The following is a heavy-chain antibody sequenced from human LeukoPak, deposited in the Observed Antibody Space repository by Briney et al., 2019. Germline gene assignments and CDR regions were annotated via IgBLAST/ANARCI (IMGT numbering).Heavy chain of an antibody. CDR3: ARYHPIYYDSSGNYYYGMDV. D-gene: IGHD3-22*01. J-gene: IGHJ6*02. CDR1: GGSISSYY. Sequence: SETLSLTCTVSGGSISSYYWSWIRQPPGKGLEWIGYIYYSGSTNYNPSLKSRVTISVDTSKNQFSLKLSSVTAADTAVYYCARYHPIYYDSSGNYYYGMDVWGQGTTVTVSS. V-gene: IGHV4-59*01. CDR2: IYYSGST.